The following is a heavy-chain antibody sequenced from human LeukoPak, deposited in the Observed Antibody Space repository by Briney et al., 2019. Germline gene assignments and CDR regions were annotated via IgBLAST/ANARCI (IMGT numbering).Heavy chain of an antibody. CDR3: ARSSRIAACDY. D-gene: IGHD6-13*01. CDR2: IYYSGST. Sequence: SETLSLTCTVSGGSISSYYWSWIRQPPGKGLEWIGYIYYSGSTNYNPSLKSRVTISVDTSKNQFSLKLSSVTAADTAVYYCARSSRIAACDYWGQGTLVTVSS. V-gene: IGHV4-59*01. J-gene: IGHJ4*02. CDR1: GGSISSYY.